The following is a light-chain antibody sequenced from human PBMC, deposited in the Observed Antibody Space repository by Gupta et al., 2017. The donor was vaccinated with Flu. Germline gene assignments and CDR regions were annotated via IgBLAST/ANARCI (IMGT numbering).Light chain of an antibody. Sequence: IVLTQSPATLSGSPGDSATLSCRASQSVSSNLAWFQQKPGQAPRLLIYGASSWSTGSPARFSGSGSGTEFTLTITSLQSEDFAAYYCQQDCNWAPTFGQGTRLEIK. CDR2: GAS. V-gene: IGKV3-15*01. J-gene: IGKJ5*01. CDR1: QSVSSN. CDR3: QQDCNWAPT.